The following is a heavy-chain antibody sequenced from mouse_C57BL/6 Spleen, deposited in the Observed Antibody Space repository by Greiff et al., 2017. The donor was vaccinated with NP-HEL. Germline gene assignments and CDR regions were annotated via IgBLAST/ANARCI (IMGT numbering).Heavy chain of an antibody. CDR2: IRNKANGYTT. D-gene: IGHD1-1*01. J-gene: IGHJ1*03. CDR1: GFTFTDYY. Sequence: EVKVEESGGGLVQPGGSLSLSCAASGFTFTDYYMSWVRQPPGKALEWLGFIRNKANGYTTEYSASVKGRFTISRDNSQSILYLQLNALRAEDSATYYCARYYYGSMYFDVWGTGTTVTVSS. CDR3: ARYYYGSMYFDV. V-gene: IGHV7-3*01.